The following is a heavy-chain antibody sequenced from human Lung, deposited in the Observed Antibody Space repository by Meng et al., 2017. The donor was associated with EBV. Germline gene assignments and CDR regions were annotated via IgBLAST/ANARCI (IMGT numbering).Heavy chain of an antibody. V-gene: IGHV7-4-1*02. Sequence: QVQLVQAGSELKKHGASVKVSCKDAGYTSTSYAMNWVLPAPGQGLEWMGWINTNTGNPTYAQGFTGRFVFSLDTSVSTADLQISSLKAEDTAVYYCARGDYYDSSGLDYWGQGTLVTVSS. CDR1: GYTSTSYA. CDR2: INTNTGNP. CDR3: ARGDYYDSSGLDY. D-gene: IGHD3-22*01. J-gene: IGHJ4*02.